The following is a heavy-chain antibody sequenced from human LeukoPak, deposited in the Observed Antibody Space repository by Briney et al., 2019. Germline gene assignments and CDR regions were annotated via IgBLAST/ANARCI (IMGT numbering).Heavy chain of an antibody. J-gene: IGHJ4*02. CDR2: ISGSGAAT. CDR3: AKDLSSGWYPYYFDF. CDR1: GFTFSNYA. V-gene: IGHV3-23*01. Sequence: GGSLRLSCAASGFTFSNYAMNWVRQAPGKGLEWVSAISGSGAATFNADSVKGRFTISRDNSKNTLYLQMNSLRAEDTAVYYCAKDLSSGWYPYYFDFWGRGTLVTVSS. D-gene: IGHD6-19*01.